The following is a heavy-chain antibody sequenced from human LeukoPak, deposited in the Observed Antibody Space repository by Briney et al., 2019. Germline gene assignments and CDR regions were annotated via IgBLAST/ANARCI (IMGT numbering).Heavy chain of an antibody. CDR3: AGVVEYDSPSGFLNYSYYTKAV. CDR1: GGSISSSSYY. CDR2: MHYSGTT. J-gene: IGHJ6*04. D-gene: IGHD3-3*01. V-gene: IGHV4-39*01. Sequence: PSETLSLTCTVSGGSISSSSYYWGWIRQPPGKGLEWIGSMHYSGTTYYNSSLKSRVTKYVETSKNQFSLMLSSVTAADTAVYYCAGVVEYDSPSGFLNYSYYTKAVGGKGTTVPVSS.